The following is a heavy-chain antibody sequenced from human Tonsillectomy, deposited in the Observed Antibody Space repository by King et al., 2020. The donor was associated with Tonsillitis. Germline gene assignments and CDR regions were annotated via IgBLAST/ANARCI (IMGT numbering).Heavy chain of an antibody. D-gene: IGHD6-6*01. CDR3: ARPEQLEGYLDY. CDR1: GGSISSSSYY. CDR2: IYYSGST. V-gene: IGHV4-39*01. J-gene: IGHJ4*02. Sequence: LQLQESGPGLVKPSETLSLTCTVSGGSISSSSYYWGWIRQPPGKGLEWIGSIYYSGSTYYNPSLKSRVTISVDTSKNQFSLKLSSVTAADTAVYYCARPEQLEGYLDYWGQGTLVTVSS.